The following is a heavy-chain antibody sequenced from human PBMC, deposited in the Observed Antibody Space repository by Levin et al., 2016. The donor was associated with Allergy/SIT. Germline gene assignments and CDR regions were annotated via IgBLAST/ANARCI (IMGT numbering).Heavy chain of an antibody. D-gene: IGHD6-13*01. Sequence: WIRQPPGKGLEWVAVISYDGSNKYYADSVKGRFTISRDNSKNTLYLQMNSLRAEDTAVYYCAKDPIAAAGNALNYFDYWGQGTLVTVSS. V-gene: IGHV3-30*18. CDR2: ISYDGSNK. CDR3: AKDPIAAAGNALNYFDY. J-gene: IGHJ4*02.